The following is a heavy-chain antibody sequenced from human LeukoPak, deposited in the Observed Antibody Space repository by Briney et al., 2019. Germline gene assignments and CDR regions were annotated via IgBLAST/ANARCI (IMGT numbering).Heavy chain of an antibody. D-gene: IGHD2-2*01. CDR1: GYSFTSYW. CDR3: SIVVVTAARYYFDY. J-gene: IGHJ4*02. Sequence: GESLKISCQGSGYSFTSYWINWMRQMPGKGLEWMGRIDPSDSYTNYSPSFQGHVTISADKSISTAYLQWSSLKASDTAMYYCSIVVVTAARYYFDYWGQGTLVTVSS. CDR2: IDPSDSYT. V-gene: IGHV5-10-1*01.